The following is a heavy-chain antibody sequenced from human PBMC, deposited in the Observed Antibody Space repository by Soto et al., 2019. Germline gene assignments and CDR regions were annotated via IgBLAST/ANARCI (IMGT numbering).Heavy chain of an antibody. J-gene: IGHJ4*02. Sequence: QVQLVESGGGVVQPGRSLRLSCAASGFTFSSYGMYWVRQAPGKGLEWVAVISYDGSNKYYADSVKGRFTISRDNSKNTLYLQMNSLRAEDTAVYYCAKNRRPARPSDYFDYWGQGTLVTVSS. CDR1: GFTFSSYG. CDR2: ISYDGSNK. V-gene: IGHV3-30*18. CDR3: AKNRRPARPSDYFDY. D-gene: IGHD6-6*01.